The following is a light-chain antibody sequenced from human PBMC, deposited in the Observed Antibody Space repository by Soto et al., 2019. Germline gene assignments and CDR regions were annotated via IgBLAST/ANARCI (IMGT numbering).Light chain of an antibody. V-gene: IGKV3-20*01. CDR2: GAS. J-gene: IGKJ1*01. Sequence: EIVLTQSPGTLSLSPGERATLSCRASQSVSSSFLASYQQKPGQAPRPLIYGASSRATGIPDRFSGSGSGTDFTLTISRLEPEDFAVYYCQQYDSSPWTFGQGTKVEIK. CDR1: QSVSSSF. CDR3: QQYDSSPWT.